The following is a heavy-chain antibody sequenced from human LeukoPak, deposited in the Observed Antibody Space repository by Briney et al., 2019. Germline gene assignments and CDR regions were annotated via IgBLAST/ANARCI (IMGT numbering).Heavy chain of an antibody. D-gene: IGHD3-10*01. CDR3: ARSGAPYYFSS. CDR2: ICCSGGNGDT. J-gene: IGHJ5*02. Sequence: PFETQSLTCSLSAGSTIVYYWSWIRHSPAEVLGWIGYICCSGGNGDTNYNPSFNIGVTISVDASKNQFSLKLKSVTAADTAVYYCARSGAPYYFSSWGQGIRVTVFS. CDR1: AGSTIVYY. V-gene: IGHV4-59*01.